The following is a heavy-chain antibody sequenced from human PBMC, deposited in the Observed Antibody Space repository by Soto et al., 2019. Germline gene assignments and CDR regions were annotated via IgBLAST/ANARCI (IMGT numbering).Heavy chain of an antibody. CDR2: IRSKANSYAT. D-gene: IGHD2-2*01. CDR1: GFTFSGSA. CDR3: TRRKVVVVPAASYYYYGMDV. V-gene: IGHV3-73*02. Sequence: EVQVVESGGGLVQPGGSLKLSCAASGFTFSGSAMHWVRQASGKGLEWVGRIRSKANSYATAYAASVKGRFTISRDDSKNTAYLQMNSLKTEDTAVYYCTRRKVVVVPAASYYYYGMDVWGQGTTVTVSS. J-gene: IGHJ6*02.